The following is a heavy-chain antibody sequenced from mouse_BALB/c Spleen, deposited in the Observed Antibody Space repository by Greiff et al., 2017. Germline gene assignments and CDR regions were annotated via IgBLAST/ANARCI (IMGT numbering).Heavy chain of an antibody. CDR3: AEGRLRLPWFAY. V-gene: IGHV1-14*01. CDR1: GYTFTSYV. CDR2: INPYNDGT. J-gene: IGHJ3*01. Sequence: VQLKESGPELVKPGASVKMSCTASGYTFTSYVMHWVQQKPGQGLEWIGYINPYNDGTKYNEKFKGKATLTSDKSSSTAYMGLSSLTSEDSAVYYCAEGRLRLPWFAYWGQGTLVTVSA.